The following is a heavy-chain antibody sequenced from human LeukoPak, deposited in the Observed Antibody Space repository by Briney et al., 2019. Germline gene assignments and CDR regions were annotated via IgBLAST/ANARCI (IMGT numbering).Heavy chain of an antibody. CDR3: ARDRGSYYFDY. Sequence: GRSLRLSCAASGLTFNNYGMHWVRQAPGKGLEWVAVISYDGSNKYYADSVKGRFTISRDNSKNTLYLQMNSLRAEDTAVYYCARDRGSYYFDYWGQGTLVTVSS. J-gene: IGHJ4*02. CDR2: ISYDGSNK. CDR1: GLTFNNYG. V-gene: IGHV3-30*19. D-gene: IGHD1-26*01.